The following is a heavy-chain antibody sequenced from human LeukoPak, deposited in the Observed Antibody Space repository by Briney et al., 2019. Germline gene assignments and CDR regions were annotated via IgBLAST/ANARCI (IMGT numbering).Heavy chain of an antibody. CDR1: GFTFSSSA. D-gene: IGHD1-1*01. J-gene: IGHJ5*02. CDR2: LTGGSDNS. V-gene: IGHV3-23*01. Sequence: GGSLRLSCAASGFTFSSSAMTWVRQAPGKGLERVSSLTGGSDNSEHADSVKGRFSISRDNSKNTLYLQMNSLTAEDTAVYYCVRGWQQLGSWGRGTLVTVSS. CDR3: VRGWQQLGS.